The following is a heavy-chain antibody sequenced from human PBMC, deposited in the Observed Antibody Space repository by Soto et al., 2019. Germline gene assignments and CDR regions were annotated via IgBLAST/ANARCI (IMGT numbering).Heavy chain of an antibody. D-gene: IGHD3-10*02. CDR3: ARDPLSSFAMDV. CDR1: GDTFSSYA. J-gene: IGHJ6*02. V-gene: IGHV1-69*13. Sequence: SVKVSCKASGDTFSSYAISWVRQAPGKGLEWMGKIIPTFGRTNYAQKFQGRLTISADDSTSTAYMELGSLLSEDTAVYYCARDPLSSFAMDVWGQGTTVTVSS. CDR2: IIPTFGRT.